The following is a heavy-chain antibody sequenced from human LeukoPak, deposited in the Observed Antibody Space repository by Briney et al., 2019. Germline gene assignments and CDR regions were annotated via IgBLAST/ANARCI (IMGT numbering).Heavy chain of an antibody. J-gene: IGHJ4*02. V-gene: IGHV1-18*01. CDR1: GYTFTTYG. CDR3: ARVFHDSSGYYPYYFDY. Sequence: ASVNVSFKASGYTFTTYGISWVRQAPGQGLEWMGWISAYNGNTNYAQKPQGRVTMTTDTSTSTAYMELRSLRSDDTAVYYCARVFHDSSGYYPYYFDYWGQGTLVTVSS. CDR2: ISAYNGNT. D-gene: IGHD3-22*01.